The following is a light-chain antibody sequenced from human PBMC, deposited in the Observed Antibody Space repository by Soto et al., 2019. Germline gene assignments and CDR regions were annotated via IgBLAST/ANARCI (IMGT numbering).Light chain of an antibody. CDR3: QQLNSYLPLT. V-gene: IGKV1-17*01. J-gene: IGKJ4*01. CDR1: QYIGRY. Sequence: DIQMTQSPSSLSASVGDRVTITCGAGQYIGRYLNWYQQKPGKAPKLLIYAASSLHSGVPSRFSGSGSGTEFTLTISSLQPEDFATYYCQQLNSYLPLTFGGGTKVDIK. CDR2: AAS.